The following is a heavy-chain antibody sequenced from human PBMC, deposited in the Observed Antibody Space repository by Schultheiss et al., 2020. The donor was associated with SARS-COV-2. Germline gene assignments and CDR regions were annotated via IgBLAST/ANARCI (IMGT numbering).Heavy chain of an antibody. V-gene: IGHV4-38-2*02. Sequence: SETLSLTCAVSGYSISSGYYWGWIRQPPGKGLEWIGSIYHSGPTYYNPSLKSRVTISVDTSKNQFSLKLISVTAADTAVYYRARDEGDLGYWGQGTLVTVSS. CDR2: IYHSGPT. CDR1: GYSISSGYY. CDR3: ARDEGDLGY. J-gene: IGHJ4*02.